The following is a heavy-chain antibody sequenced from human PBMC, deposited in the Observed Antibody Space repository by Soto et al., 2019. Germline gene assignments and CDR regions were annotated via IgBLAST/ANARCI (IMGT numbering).Heavy chain of an antibody. CDR3: ARVSIAAAGTLYGWFDP. D-gene: IGHD6-13*01. CDR1: GGTFSSYT. Sequence: QVQLVQSGAEVKKPGSSVKVSCKASGGTFSSYTISWVRQAPGQGLEWMGRIIPILGIANYAQKFQGRVTITADKSTRTAYMELSSLRSEDTAVYYCARVSIAAAGTLYGWFDPWGQGTLVTVSS. CDR2: IIPILGIA. V-gene: IGHV1-69*02. J-gene: IGHJ5*02.